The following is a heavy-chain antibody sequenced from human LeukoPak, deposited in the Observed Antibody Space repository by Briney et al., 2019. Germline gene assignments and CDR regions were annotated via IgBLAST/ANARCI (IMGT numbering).Heavy chain of an antibody. CDR1: GGSISSSNW. V-gene: IGHV4-4*02. J-gene: IGHJ4*02. Sequence: SETLSLTCAVSGGSISSSNWWSWVRQPPGKGLEWIGEIYHSGSTNYNPSLKSRVTISVDKSKNQFSVQLNSVTPEDTAVYYCARTYHSYYFDYWGQGTLVTVSS. CDR3: ARTYHSYYFDY. CDR2: IYHSGST. D-gene: IGHD1-14*01.